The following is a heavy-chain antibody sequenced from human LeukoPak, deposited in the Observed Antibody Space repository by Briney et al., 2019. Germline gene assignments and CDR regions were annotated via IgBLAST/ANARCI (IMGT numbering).Heavy chain of an antibody. CDR3: ARAWSPDY. CDR2: IKGDGSTT. D-gene: IGHD2-15*01. Sequence: GGSLRLSCAASGFTFDDYAMHWVRQAPGKGLEWVSSIKGDGSTTSYADSVKGRFTISRDNAKNTLYLQMNSLRAEDTAVYYCARAWSPDYWGQGTLATVSS. J-gene: IGHJ4*02. V-gene: IGHV3-74*01. CDR1: GFTFDDYA.